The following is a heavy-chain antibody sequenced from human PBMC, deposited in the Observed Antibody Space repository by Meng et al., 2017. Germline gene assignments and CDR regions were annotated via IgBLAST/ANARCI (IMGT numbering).Heavy chain of an antibody. CDR3: ARVRRWAFDI. J-gene: IGHJ3*02. D-gene: IGHD3-10*01. CDR2: INHSGST. V-gene: IGHV4-34*01. Sequence: VQLKEWWAGLLKPSETLPLTCAVYGGFLSGYYWGWIRQPPGKGLEWIGEINHSGSTNYNPSLKSRVTISVDTSKNQFSLKLSSVTAADTAVYYCARVRRWAFDIWGQGTMVTVSS. CDR1: GGFLSGYY.